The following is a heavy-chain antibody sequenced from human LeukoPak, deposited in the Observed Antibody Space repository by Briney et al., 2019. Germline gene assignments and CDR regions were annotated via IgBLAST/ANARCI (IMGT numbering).Heavy chain of an antibody. D-gene: IGHD3-22*01. Sequence: GGSLRLSCAASGFTFSSYDMNWVRQAPGKGLEWVSYISESGGTTFYADSVKGRFSISRDSAKNSLYLQMNSLRADDTAVYYRVRGNRYFLDSSGSFDHWGQGTLVTVSS. CDR2: ISESGGTT. J-gene: IGHJ5*02. V-gene: IGHV3-48*03. CDR1: GFTFSSYD. CDR3: VRGNRYFLDSSGSFDH.